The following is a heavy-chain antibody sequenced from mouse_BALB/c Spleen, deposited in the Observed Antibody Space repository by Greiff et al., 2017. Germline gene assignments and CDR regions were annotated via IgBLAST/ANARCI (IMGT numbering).Heavy chain of an antibody. D-gene: IGHD1-1*01. CDR3: ARYYGSSYYYAMDY. V-gene: IGHV1-31*01. J-gene: IGHJ4*01. CDR2: INPYNGAT. CDR1: GYSFTGYY. Sequence: VQLKETGPERVKPGASVKISCKASGYSFTGYYMHWVKQSHVKSLEWIGRINPYNGATSYNQNFKDKASLTVDKSSSTAYMELHSLTSEDSAVYYCARYYGSSYYYAMDYWGQGTSVTVSS.